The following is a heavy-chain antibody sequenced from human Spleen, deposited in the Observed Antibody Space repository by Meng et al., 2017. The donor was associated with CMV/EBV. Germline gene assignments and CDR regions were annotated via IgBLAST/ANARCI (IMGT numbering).Heavy chain of an antibody. J-gene: IGHJ5*02. CDR2: IYYSGTT. CDR3: AKDGSPTCYDCPGVNWFDP. V-gene: IGHV4-31*02. CDR1: ISSGGFY. D-gene: IGHD2-2*01. Sequence: ISSGGFYWTWIRQHRGKGLEWIGYIYYSGTTYYNPSLESRVTISVDTSKNQFSLKLTSVTAADTAVYFCAKDGSPTCYDCPGVNWFDPWGQGTLVTVSS.